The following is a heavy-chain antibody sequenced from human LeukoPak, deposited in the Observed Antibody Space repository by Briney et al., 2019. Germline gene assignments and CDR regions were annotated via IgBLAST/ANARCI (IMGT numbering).Heavy chain of an antibody. CDR2: INSDESST. D-gene: IGHD3-22*01. J-gene: IGHJ4*02. CDR1: GFTFSSYW. CDR3: ARDPLYYYDSSGYYADY. Sequence: GGSLRLSCAASGFTFSSYWMHWVRHASGKGLVWVSRINSDESSTRYADSVKGRFTISRDNAKNTLYLQMNSLRAEDTAVYYCARDPLYYYDSSGYYADYWGQGTLVTVSS. V-gene: IGHV3-74*01.